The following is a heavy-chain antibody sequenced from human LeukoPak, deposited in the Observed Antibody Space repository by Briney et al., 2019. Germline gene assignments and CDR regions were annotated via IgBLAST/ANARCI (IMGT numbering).Heavy chain of an antibody. D-gene: IGHD2-15*01. J-gene: IGHJ4*02. V-gene: IGHV4-39*07. CDR1: GGSISSSSYY. Sequence: SETLSLTCSVSGGSISSSSYYWGWIRQPPGKGLEWIGSVYYSGSTYYNPSLKSRVTISVDTSKNQFSLKLNSVTAADTAVYYCARRRGSSEDYWGQGTLVTVSS. CDR3: ARRRGSSEDY. CDR2: VYYSGST.